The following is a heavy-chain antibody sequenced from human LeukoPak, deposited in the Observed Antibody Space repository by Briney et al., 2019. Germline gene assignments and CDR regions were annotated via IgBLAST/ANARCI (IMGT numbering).Heavy chain of an antibody. CDR1: GGSISSGGYY. J-gene: IGHJ6*03. V-gene: IGHV4-61*08. CDR3: ARGICSSTSCYYYYYYYMDV. Sequence: SETLSLTCTVSGGSISSGGYYWSWIRQHPGKGLEWIGYIYYSGSTNYNPSLKSRVTISVDTSKNQFSLKLSSVTAADTAVYYCARGICSSTSCYYYYYYYMDVWGKGTTVTVSS. CDR2: IYYSGST. D-gene: IGHD2-2*01.